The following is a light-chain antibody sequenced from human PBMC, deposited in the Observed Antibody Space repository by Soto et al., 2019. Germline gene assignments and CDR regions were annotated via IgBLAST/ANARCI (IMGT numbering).Light chain of an antibody. Sequence: QSALTQPASVSGSPGQSITISCTGTSSDVGGYNYVSWYQQHPGKAPKLMIYEVSNRPSGVSNRFSGSKSGHTASLTISGFQSEDEADYFCTSYTSSTTLDVFGTGTKVTVL. CDR3: TSYTSSTTLDV. CDR1: SSDVGGYNY. J-gene: IGLJ1*01. CDR2: EVS. V-gene: IGLV2-14*01.